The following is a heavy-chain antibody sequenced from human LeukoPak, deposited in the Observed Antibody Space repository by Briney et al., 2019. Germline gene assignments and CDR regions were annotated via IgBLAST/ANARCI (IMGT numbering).Heavy chain of an antibody. CDR3: AGLNGIYFDH. D-gene: IGHD1-1*01. V-gene: IGHV1-2*02. J-gene: IGHJ4*02. CDR2: INPNSGAT. Sequence: ASVKVSCKASGYTFTGYHMHWVRQAPGQGLEWMAWINPNSGATGYAQKFQGRVTMTRDTSTTTVYMALSRLRSDDTAVYYCAGLNGIYFDHWGQGTLVTVSS. CDR1: GYTFTGYH.